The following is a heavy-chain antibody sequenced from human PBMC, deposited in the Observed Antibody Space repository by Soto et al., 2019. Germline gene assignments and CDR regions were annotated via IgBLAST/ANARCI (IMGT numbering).Heavy chain of an antibody. J-gene: IGHJ6*04. V-gene: IGHV3-23*01. CDR3: AKERFVYAFGIVPVATSIGLAV. Sequence: GGSLRLSCVASGFTFDSYAMNWIRQAPGKGLEWVSVISGGGTSTYYADSVKGRFTVSRDNSKNTMYLQVNRLSAEDTGVYYCAKERFVYAFGIVPVATSIGLAVRG. D-gene: IGHD3-16*01. CDR2: ISGGGTST. CDR1: GFTFDSYA.